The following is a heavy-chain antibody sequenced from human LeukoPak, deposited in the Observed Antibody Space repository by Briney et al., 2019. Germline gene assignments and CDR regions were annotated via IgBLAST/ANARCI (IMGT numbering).Heavy chain of an antibody. V-gene: IGHV4-59*01. D-gene: IGHD3-9*01. CDR1: GGSISSYY. Sequence: SETLSLTCTVSGGSISSYYWSWIRQPPGKGLEWIGYIYYSGSTNYNPSLKSRVTISVDTSKNQFSLKLSSVTAADTAVYYCARTNSENYDILTGYSNWFGPWGQGTLVTVSS. J-gene: IGHJ5*02. CDR3: ARTNSENYDILTGYSNWFGP. CDR2: IYYSGST.